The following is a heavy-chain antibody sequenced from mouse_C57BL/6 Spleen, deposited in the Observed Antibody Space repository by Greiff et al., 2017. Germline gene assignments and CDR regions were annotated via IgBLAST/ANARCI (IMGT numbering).Heavy chain of an antibody. V-gene: IGHV1-80*01. J-gene: IGHJ1*03. Sequence: VQLQESGAELVKPGASVKISCKASGYAFSSYWMNWVKQRPGKGLEWIGQIYPGDGDTNYNGKFKGKATLTADKSSSSAYMQLSSLTSEDSAVYFCARLYGSSYRYFDVWGTGTTVTVSS. CDR2: IYPGDGDT. CDR3: ARLYGSSYRYFDV. D-gene: IGHD1-1*01. CDR1: GYAFSSYW.